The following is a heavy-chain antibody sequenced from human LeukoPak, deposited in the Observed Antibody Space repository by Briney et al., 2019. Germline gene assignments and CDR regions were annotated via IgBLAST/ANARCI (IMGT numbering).Heavy chain of an antibody. CDR2: IYKSGST. D-gene: IGHD2/OR15-2a*01. CDR1: GGSISSHY. CDR3: ARSRNSDYPDAFDI. J-gene: IGHJ3*02. V-gene: IGHV4-59*11. Sequence: SETLSLTCTVSGGSISSHYWSWIRQPPGKGLEWAAYIYKSGSTNYNPSLKSRLTISLDMSNNQFSLRLSSVTAADTAIYYCARSRNSDYPDAFDIWGQGTVVTVSS.